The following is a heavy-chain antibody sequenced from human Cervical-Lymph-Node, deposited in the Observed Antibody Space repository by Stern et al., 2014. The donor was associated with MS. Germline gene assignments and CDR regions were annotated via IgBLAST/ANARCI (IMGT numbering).Heavy chain of an antibody. CDR3: AADSTYYQDTSGYYHFDS. CDR2: IVVGSANT. D-gene: IGHD3-22*01. CDR1: GFTFTGSA. J-gene: IGHJ4*02. V-gene: IGHV1-58*01. Sequence: QMQLVQSGPEVKKPGTSVKVSCKASGFTFTGSAVQWVRQARGQRLEWIGWIVVGSANTDYAQKFQERVTFTRDMSTSTAYMEVSSLRSEDTAVYYCAADSTYYQDTSGYYHFDSWGQGTLVTVSS.